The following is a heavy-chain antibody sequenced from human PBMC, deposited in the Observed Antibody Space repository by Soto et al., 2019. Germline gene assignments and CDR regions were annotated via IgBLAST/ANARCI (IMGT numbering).Heavy chain of an antibody. V-gene: IGHV4-39*02. J-gene: IGHJ4*02. D-gene: IGHD2-15*01. CDR1: GGTINNNNYY. CDR2: IYYDGST. CDR3: ATVLVGATLNPDYDS. Sequence: PSETLSLTCTVSGGTINNNNYYLAWIRQPPGKGLSWIASIYYDGSTYYNSSLKSRVTISRDTSKNHFSLRLTSMTAADTAVYYCATVLVGATLNPDYDSWGQGTLVTVSS.